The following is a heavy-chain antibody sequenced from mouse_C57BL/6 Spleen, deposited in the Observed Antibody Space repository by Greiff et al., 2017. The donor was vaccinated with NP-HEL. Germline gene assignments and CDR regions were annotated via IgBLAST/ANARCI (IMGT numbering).Heavy chain of an antibody. CDR2: ILPGSGST. CDR1: GYTFTGYW. Sequence: VKLVESGAELMKPGASVKLSCKATGYTFTGYWIEWVKQRPGHGLEWIGEILPGSGSTNYNEKFKSKATLTVDKSSSTAYMQLSSLTSEDSAVYYCARLGGNYAYWGQGTLVTVSA. CDR3: ARLGGNYAY. D-gene: IGHD2-1*01. J-gene: IGHJ3*01. V-gene: IGHV1-9*01.